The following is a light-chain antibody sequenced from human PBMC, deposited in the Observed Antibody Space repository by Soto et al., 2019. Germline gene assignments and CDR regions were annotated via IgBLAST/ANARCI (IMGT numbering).Light chain of an antibody. V-gene: IGKV1-9*01. Sequence: IQLTQSPSSLSASVGDRVTITCRASQGISSYLAWYQQKPGKAPKLLIYAASTLQSGVPSRFSGSGSGTDFALTISSLQPEDFATYHCQQSNTYPRTFGPGTKVDFK. CDR3: QQSNTYPRT. CDR1: QGISSY. J-gene: IGKJ3*01. CDR2: AAS.